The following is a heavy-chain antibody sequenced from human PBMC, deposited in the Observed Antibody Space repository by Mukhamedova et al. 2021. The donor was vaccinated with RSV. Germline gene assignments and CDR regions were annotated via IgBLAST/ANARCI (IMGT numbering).Heavy chain of an antibody. J-gene: IGHJ4*02. CDR1: SNY. CDR3: ARDRGKWNWVFDD. V-gene: IGHV3-53*01. CDR2: IYSDGTT. D-gene: IGHD1-1*01. Sequence: SNYMTWVRQAPGKGLEWVSVIYSDGTTYYADSVKGRFTVSRDNSKNTLHLQMSSLRGEDTAVYYCARDRGKWNWVFDDWGQGPLVT.